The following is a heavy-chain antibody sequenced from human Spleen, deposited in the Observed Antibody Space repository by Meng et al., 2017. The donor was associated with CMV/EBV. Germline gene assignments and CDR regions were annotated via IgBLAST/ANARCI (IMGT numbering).Heavy chain of an antibody. J-gene: IGHJ4*02. Sequence: GESLKISCAASGFTVSCNYMNWVRQAPGKGLEWVSRIYSGGNTYYADSVKGRFTISRDNSKNTLNLQMNSLRAEDTAVYYCARDRYSSCPAFFDYWGQGTLVTVSS. CDR1: GFTVSCNY. CDR2: IYSGGNT. CDR3: ARDRYSSCPAFFDY. D-gene: IGHD6-13*01. V-gene: IGHV3-53*05.